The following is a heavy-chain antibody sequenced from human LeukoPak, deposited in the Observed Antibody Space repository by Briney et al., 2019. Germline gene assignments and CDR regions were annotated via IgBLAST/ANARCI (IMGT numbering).Heavy chain of an antibody. CDR2: IYYSGST. CDR3: ARARESIFGVVPFDY. D-gene: IGHD3-3*01. CDR1: GGSISSYY. V-gene: IGHV4-59*01. Sequence: SETLSLTCTVSGGSISSYYWSWIPQPPGKGLEWIGHIYYSGSTNYNPSLKSLVTISVDTSKNQFSLKLSSVTAADTAVYYCARARESIFGVVPFDYWGQGTLVTVSS. J-gene: IGHJ4*02.